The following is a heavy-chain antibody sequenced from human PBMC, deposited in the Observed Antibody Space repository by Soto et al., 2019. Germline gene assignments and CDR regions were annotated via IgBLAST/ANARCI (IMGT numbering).Heavy chain of an antibody. CDR1: GFTFSSYA. D-gene: IGHD3-10*01. J-gene: IGHJ4*02. V-gene: IGHV3-23*01. Sequence: GGSLRLSCAASGFTFSSYAMSWVRQAPGKGLEWVSAISGSGGSTYYADSVKGRFTISRDNSKNMLYLQMNSLRAEDTAVYYCAKVRPPGSGSYYLDYWGQGTLVTVSS. CDR3: AKVRPPGSGSYYLDY. CDR2: ISGSGGST.